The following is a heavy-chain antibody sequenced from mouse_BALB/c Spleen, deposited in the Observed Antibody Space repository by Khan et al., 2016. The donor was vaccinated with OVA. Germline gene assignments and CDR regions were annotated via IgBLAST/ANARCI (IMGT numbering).Heavy chain of an antibody. CDR1: GYTFTSYW. D-gene: IGHD1-1*01. V-gene: IGHV1S41*01. CDR3: ARSNDYGSGVYAMDY. CDR2: IAPGSDSS. Sequence: DLVKPGASVKLSCKASGYTFTSYWIHWTKQRPGQGLEWIGQIAPGSDSSYYSEMFKGKATLTVDTSSCTAYLQLSSLSSEDSAVYFCARSNDYGSGVYAMDYWGQGTSVTVSS. J-gene: IGHJ4*01.